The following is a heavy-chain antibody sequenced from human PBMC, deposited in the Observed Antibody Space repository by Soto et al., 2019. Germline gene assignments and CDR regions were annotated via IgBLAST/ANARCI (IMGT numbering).Heavy chain of an antibody. D-gene: IGHD3-10*01. Sequence: QVQLVQSGAELKKPGASVKVSCKASGYTFSNYDMNWVRQATGQGPEWIGWVNPNNGDTGYAQKFQGRVTLTTDISTTTAYMELTSLRSEDMAIYYCAKVSRKGSAIDFDYWGQGTLITVSS. CDR1: GYTFSNYD. CDR3: AKVSRKGSAIDFDY. J-gene: IGHJ4*02. CDR2: VNPNNGDT. V-gene: IGHV1-8*01.